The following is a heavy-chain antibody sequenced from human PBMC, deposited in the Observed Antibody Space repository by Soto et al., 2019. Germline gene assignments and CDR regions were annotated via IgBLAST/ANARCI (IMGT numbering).Heavy chain of an antibody. J-gene: IGHJ4*01. CDR2: IYYSGST. V-gene: IGHV4-39*01. Sequence: SETLSLTCTVSGGSISSSSYYWGWIRQPPGKGLEWIGSIYYSGSTYYNPSLKSRVTISVDTSKNQFSLKLSSVTAADTAVYYCARSGIAVADIDYWGLGTLVTVSS. CDR1: GGSISSSSYY. D-gene: IGHD6-19*01. CDR3: ARSGIAVADIDY.